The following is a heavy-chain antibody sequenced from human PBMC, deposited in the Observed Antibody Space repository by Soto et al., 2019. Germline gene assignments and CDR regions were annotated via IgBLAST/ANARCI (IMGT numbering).Heavy chain of an antibody. Sequence: SETLSLTCTVSGGSISRYYWSWIRQPPGKGLEWIGYIYYSGSTNYNPSLKSRVTISVDTSKNQFSLKLSSVTAADTAVYYCARGANDFWSGYSTYYYYYMDVWGKGTTVTVSS. CDR2: IYYSGST. J-gene: IGHJ6*03. CDR3: ARGANDFWSGYSTYYYYYMDV. D-gene: IGHD3-3*01. CDR1: GGSISRYY. V-gene: IGHV4-59*08.